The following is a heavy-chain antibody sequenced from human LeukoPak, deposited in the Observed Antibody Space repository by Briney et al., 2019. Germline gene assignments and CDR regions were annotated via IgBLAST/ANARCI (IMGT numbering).Heavy chain of an antibody. Sequence: ASVKVSCKASGYTFTGYYMHWVRQAPGQGLEWMGWINPNSGGTTYAQKFQGRVTMASDTAISTAYMELSRLRSDDTAVYYCARSRVANAVDIWGQGTRVTVSS. CDR3: ARSRVANAVDI. CDR2: INPNSGGT. J-gene: IGHJ3*02. D-gene: IGHD5-12*01. CDR1: GYTFTGYY. V-gene: IGHV1-2*02.